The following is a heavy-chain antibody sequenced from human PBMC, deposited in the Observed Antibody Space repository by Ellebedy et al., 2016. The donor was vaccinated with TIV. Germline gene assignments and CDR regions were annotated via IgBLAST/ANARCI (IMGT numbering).Heavy chain of an antibody. CDR1: GATFSTYT. CDR3: ARVLRLGELLY. J-gene: IGHJ4*02. Sequence: AASVKVSCKVSGATFSTYTLSWVRQAPGQGLEWMRGITPMSGIITYAREFQGRLTITADESTSTAYMELSTLRSEDTAVYYCARVLRLGELLYWGQGTLVTVSS. V-gene: IGHV1-69*13. D-gene: IGHD3-16*01. CDR2: ITPMSGII.